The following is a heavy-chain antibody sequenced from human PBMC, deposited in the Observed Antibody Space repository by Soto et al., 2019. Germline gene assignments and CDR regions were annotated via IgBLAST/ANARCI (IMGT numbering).Heavy chain of an antibody. CDR2: ISAYNGNT. J-gene: IGHJ5*02. D-gene: IGHD3-22*01. Sequence: ASVKVSFKASGYTFTSYGISWMRQAPGQGLEWIRWISAYNGNTNYAQKQQGTVTKTTDTATSIVYMELRRLRSYDTAVYWFASDSGYYDSSGYYRHIWLDTWGQGILVTVFS. CDR3: ASDSGYYDSSGYYRHIWLDT. V-gene: IGHV1-18*01. CDR1: GYTFTSYG.